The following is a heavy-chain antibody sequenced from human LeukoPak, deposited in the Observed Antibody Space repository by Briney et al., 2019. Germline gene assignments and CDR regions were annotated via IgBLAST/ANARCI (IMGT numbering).Heavy chain of an antibody. CDR2: INHSGST. J-gene: IGHJ5*01. V-gene: IGHV4-34*01. CDR3: AREIKAGSWFDS. D-gene: IGHD6-25*01. CDR1: GGSFSGYY. Sequence: NPSETLSLTCAVYGGSFSGYYWSWIRQPPGKGLEWIGEINHSGSTNYNPSLNSRVTVSIDTSKNQFSLKLSSVTAADTAVYYCAREIKAGSWFDSWGQGTLVTVSS.